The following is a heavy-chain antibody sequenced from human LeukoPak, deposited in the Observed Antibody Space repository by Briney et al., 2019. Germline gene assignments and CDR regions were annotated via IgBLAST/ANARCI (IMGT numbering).Heavy chain of an antibody. V-gene: IGHV3-33*01. J-gene: IGHJ6*02. CDR1: RFTFSSYG. D-gene: IGHD3-10*02. CDR3: ARDLHYYVAMDV. CDR2: IWYDGSNK. Sequence: PGGSLKLSCAASRFTFSSYGMHWVRQAPGKGLEWVAVIWYDGSNKYYADSVKGRFTISRDNSKSMLFLQLNSLRAEDTALYYCARDLHYYVAMDVWGQGTTVTVSS.